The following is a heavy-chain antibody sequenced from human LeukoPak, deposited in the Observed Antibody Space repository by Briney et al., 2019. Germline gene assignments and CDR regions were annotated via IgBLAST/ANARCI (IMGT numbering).Heavy chain of an antibody. CDR1: GGSISSYY. CDR3: ARGHTDSSGYYYIGGFDY. D-gene: IGHD3-22*01. Sequence: SSETLSLTCTVSGGSISSYYWSWIRQPPGKGLEWIGYIYYSGSTNYNPSLKSRVTISVDTSKNQFSLKLSSVTAADTAVYYCARGHTDSSGYYYIGGFDYWGQGTLVTVSS. J-gene: IGHJ4*02. CDR2: IYYSGST. V-gene: IGHV4-59*01.